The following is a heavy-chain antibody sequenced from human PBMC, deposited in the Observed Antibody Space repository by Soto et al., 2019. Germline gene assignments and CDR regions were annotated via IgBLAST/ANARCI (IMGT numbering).Heavy chain of an antibody. CDR1: GGSISSYY. J-gene: IGHJ6*03. D-gene: IGHD6-19*01. V-gene: IGHV4-59*08. CDR3: ARHAAVAGTNYYYYYYMEV. CDR2: IYYSGST. Sequence: QVQLQESGPGLVKPSETLSLTCTVSGGSISSYYWSWIRQPPGKGLEWIGYIYYSGSTNYNPSLKIRVTISVDTSKHQFSLKLSPVTAADTAVYYCARHAAVAGTNYYYYYYMEVWGKGTTVTVSS.